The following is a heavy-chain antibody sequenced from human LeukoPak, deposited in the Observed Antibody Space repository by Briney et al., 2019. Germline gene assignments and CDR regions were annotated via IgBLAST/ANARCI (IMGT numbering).Heavy chain of an antibody. CDR2: IYYSGST. J-gene: IGHJ4*02. D-gene: IGHD6-13*01. V-gene: IGHV4-39*01. CDR1: GGSISSSSYY. CDR3: ARLPPRYNPYSSSFYYFDY. Sequence: SETLSLTCTVSGGSISSSSYYWGWIRQPPGKGLEWIGSIYYSGSTYYNPSLKSRVTISVDTSKNQFSLKLSSVTAADTAVYYCARLPPRYNPYSSSFYYFDYWGQGTLVTVSS.